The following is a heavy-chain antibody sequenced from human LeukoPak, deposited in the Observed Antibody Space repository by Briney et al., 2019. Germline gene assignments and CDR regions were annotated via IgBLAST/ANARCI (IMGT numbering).Heavy chain of an antibody. CDR1: GFTIRNHG. Sequence: PGGSLRLSCAASGFTIRNHGMHWVRQAPGKGLEWVAVIYYDGGNKYYADSMKGRFTISRDNSKNMLWLQMNSLRAEDTAVYYCVRDRTSRFLDYWGQGTLVTVSS. D-gene: IGHD1/OR15-1a*01. CDR2: IYYDGGNK. V-gene: IGHV3-33*01. J-gene: IGHJ4*02. CDR3: VRDRTSRFLDY.